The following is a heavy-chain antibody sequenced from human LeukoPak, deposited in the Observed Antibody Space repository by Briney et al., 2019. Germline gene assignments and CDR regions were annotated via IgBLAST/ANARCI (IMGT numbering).Heavy chain of an antibody. CDR1: GFTFSSYS. D-gene: IGHD6-6*01. J-gene: IGHJ4*02. Sequence: GGSLRLSCAASGFTFSSYSMNWVRQAAGKGLEWVSCISSGGSYLYYTDSVKGRFTVSRDNARNSMFLQMNSLRGEDTAGYYCARDEYGRSSGYFDHWGQGTLVTVCS. CDR3: ARDEYGRSSGYFDH. CDR2: ISSGGSYL. V-gene: IGHV3-21*06.